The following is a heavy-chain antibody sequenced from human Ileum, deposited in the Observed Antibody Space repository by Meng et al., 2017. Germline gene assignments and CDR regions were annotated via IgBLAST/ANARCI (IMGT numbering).Heavy chain of an antibody. Sequence: GQLPHWGSGLLKPSETLSTTCAVYCGSYSGYYWSWIRQPPGKGLEWIGEINHSGSTNYNPSLKSRVTISVDTSKNQFSLKLSSVTAADTAVYYCARTSGWFYYWGQGTLVTVSS. CDR2: INHSGST. J-gene: IGHJ4*02. CDR3: ARTSGWFYY. D-gene: IGHD6-19*01. V-gene: IGHV4-34*01. CDR1: CGSYSGYY.